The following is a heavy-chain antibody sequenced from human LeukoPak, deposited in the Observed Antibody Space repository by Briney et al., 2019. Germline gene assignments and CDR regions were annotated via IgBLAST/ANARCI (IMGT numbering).Heavy chain of an antibody. CDR1: GFTFSDYY. D-gene: IGHD3-22*01. Sequence: GGSLRLSCAASGFTFSDYYMSWIRQAPGKGLEWVSYISSSGSTIYYADSVKGRFTISRDNSKNKLYLQMNTLRAEDTALYFCAKGKLGYYDSSGYYPPWKYAFDIWGQGTMVSVSS. J-gene: IGHJ3*02. CDR3: AKGKLGYYDSSGYYPPWKYAFDI. V-gene: IGHV3-11*01. CDR2: ISSSGSTI.